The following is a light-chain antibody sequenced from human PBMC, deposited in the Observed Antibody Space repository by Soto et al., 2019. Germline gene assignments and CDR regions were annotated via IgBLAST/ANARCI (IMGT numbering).Light chain of an antibody. CDR1: QTAYKN. CDR2: AAS. CDR3: QEYNRWPPEFI. J-gene: IGKJ2*01. Sequence: ERVMTQSPASLSASPGETVTLSCRATQTAYKNLAWYQQKPGQPPRLLIFAASTRAPGLPARFSGSGSGTEFTLTISSLQSEDSAIYYCQEYNRWPPEFIFGPGTRLEIK. V-gene: IGKV3-15*01.